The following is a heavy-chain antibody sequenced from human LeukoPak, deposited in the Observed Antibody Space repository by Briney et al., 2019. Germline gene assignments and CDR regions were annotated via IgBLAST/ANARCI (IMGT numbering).Heavy chain of an antibody. CDR1: GGSFSGYY. Sequence: SETLSLTCAVYGGSFSGYYWSWISQPPGKGLEWIGEINHTGTTNYNPSLKRRVTISVDTSKNQFSLKLSFLTAADTAVYYCARVPLRDCSSTSCYPDAYDIWGQGAMVTLSS. CDR2: INHTGTT. CDR3: ARVPLRDCSSTSCYPDAYDI. V-gene: IGHV4-34*01. D-gene: IGHD2-2*01. J-gene: IGHJ3*02.